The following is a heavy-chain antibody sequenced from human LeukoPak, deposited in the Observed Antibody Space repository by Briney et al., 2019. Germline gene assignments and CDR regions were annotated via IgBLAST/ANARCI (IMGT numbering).Heavy chain of an antibody. CDR1: GFTFSNYA. J-gene: IGHJ4*02. CDR3: AKGVTNYFDY. V-gene: IGHV3-23*01. Sequence: GGSLRLSCAASGFTFSNYAMSWVRQAPGKGLEWVSVISRNGDSTYYADTVKGRFTISRDNSKTTLFLQMTSLRVDDTAVYYCAKGVTNYFDYWGQGTLVTVSS. CDR2: ISRNGDST. D-gene: IGHD4-17*01.